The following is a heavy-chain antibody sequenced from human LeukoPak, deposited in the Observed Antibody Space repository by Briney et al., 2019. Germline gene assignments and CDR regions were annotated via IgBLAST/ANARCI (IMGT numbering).Heavy chain of an antibody. D-gene: IGHD6-13*01. CDR1: GYTFTGYY. Sequence: ASVKVSCKASGYTFTGYYMHWVRQAPGQGLEWMGWINPNSGGTNYAQKFQGRVTMTRDTSISTAYMELSRLRSDDTAVYYCARPPYSSSPGWFDPWGQGTLVTVSS. CDR3: ARPPYSSSPGWFDP. J-gene: IGHJ5*02. CDR2: INPNSGGT. V-gene: IGHV1-2*02.